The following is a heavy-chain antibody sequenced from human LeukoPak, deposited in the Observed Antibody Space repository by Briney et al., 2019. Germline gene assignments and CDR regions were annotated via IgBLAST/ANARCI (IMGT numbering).Heavy chain of an antibody. Sequence: PGGSLRLSCAASGFIFSNAWISWVRQAPGKGLEWVGLIKGKTDGGTADYAAPVKGRFTISRDDSKTTLYLQVNSLKTEDTAVYYCTTREKHLDYWGQGTLVTVSS. CDR2: IKGKTDGGTA. V-gene: IGHV3-15*01. J-gene: IGHJ4*02. CDR1: GFIFSNAW. CDR3: TTREKHLDY.